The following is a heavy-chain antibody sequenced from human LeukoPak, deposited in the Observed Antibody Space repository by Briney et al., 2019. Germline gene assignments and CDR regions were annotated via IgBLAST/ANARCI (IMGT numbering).Heavy chain of an antibody. J-gene: IGHJ6*03. Sequence: ASVKVSCKASGYTFSSYAMHWVRQAPGQGLEWMGWINTNTGNPTYAQGFTGRFVFSLDTSVSTAYLQISSLKAEDTAVYYCARVPYATIDYYYYMDVWGKGTTVTVSS. D-gene: IGHD2-2*01. V-gene: IGHV7-4-1*02. CDR1: GYTFSSYA. CDR2: INTNTGNP. CDR3: ARVPYATIDYYYYMDV.